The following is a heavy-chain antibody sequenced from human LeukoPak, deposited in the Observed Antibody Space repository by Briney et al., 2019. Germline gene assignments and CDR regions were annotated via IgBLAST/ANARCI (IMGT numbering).Heavy chain of an antibody. D-gene: IGHD5-18*01. CDR3: ARVNSYGYYYYYGMDV. CDR1: GYTFTSYD. Sequence: ASVKVSCKASGYTFTSYDINWVRQATGQGLEWMGWMNPNSGNTGYAQKFQGRVTMTRDTSTSTVYMELSSLRSDDTAVYYCARVNSYGYYYYYGMDVWGQGTTVTVSS. V-gene: IGHV1-8*01. J-gene: IGHJ6*02. CDR2: MNPNSGNT.